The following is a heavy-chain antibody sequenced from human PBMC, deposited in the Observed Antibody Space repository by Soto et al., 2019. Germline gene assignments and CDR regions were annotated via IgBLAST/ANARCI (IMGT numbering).Heavy chain of an antibody. Sequence: SETLSLTCTLSGASVNSANYYWSWIRQPPGKGLEWIGFIYYSGSTKYNPSLKSRVTISLDTSKNQISLNLTSVTAADTAVYYCKRDIRCYQPNYWGQVTLVTVSS. V-gene: IGHV4-61*01. CDR2: IYYSGST. J-gene: IGHJ4*02. CDR3: KRDIRCYQPNY. D-gene: IGHD3-16*02. CDR1: GASVNSANYY.